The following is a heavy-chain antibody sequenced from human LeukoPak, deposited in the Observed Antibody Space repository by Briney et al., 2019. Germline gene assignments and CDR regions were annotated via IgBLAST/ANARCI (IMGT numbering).Heavy chain of an antibody. CDR3: ARDYGGSSPFDY. J-gene: IGHJ4*02. CDR2: ISSSGSTI. D-gene: IGHD4-23*01. Sequence: GGSLRLSCAASGFTFSRYWMHWVRQVPGKGLEWVSYISSSGSTIYYADSVKGRFTISRDNAKNSLYLQMNSLRAEDTAVYYCARDYGGSSPFDYWGQGTLVTVSS. CDR1: GFTFSRYW. V-gene: IGHV3-48*03.